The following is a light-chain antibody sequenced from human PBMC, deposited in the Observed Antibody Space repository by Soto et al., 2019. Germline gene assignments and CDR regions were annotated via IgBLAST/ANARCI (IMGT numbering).Light chain of an antibody. CDR2: GAS. V-gene: IGKV3-20*01. CDR3: QQYDSSPRT. CDR1: QSFTSTS. Sequence: EIGLTQSPGTLSLSPRERATLSCRASQSFTSTSLAWYQQKPGQAPRLLISGASRRAAGIPDRFSGSGSGTDFTLTISRLESEDIAVYYCQQYDSSPRTFGQGTKV. J-gene: IGKJ1*01.